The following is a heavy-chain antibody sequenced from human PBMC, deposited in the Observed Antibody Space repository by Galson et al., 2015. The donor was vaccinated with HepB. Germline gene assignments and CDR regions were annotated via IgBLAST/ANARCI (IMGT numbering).Heavy chain of an antibody. CDR2: IYTSGST. D-gene: IGHD6-13*01. V-gene: IGHV4-4*07. CDR1: GGSISSYY. CDR3: ARSRSGIAAAGTWAFDI. J-gene: IGHJ3*02. Sequence: ETLSLTCTVSGGSISSYYWSWIRQPAGKGLEWIGRIYTSGSTNYNPSLKSRVTMSVDTSKNQFSLKLSSVTAADTAVYYCARSRSGIAAAGTWAFDIWGQGTMVTVSS.